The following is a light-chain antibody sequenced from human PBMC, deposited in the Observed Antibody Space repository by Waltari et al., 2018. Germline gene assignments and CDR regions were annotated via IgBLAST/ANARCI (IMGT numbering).Light chain of an antibody. CDR2: DAS. CDR1: QSVGNY. CDR3: QQRSDLIT. V-gene: IGKV3-11*01. Sequence: EIVLTQSPATLSLSPGERATLSCRASQSVGNYLAWYQQKPGQGPRLLIYDASNRATGIPARFSGSGSGTDVTLTISTLEPEDFALYYCQQRSDLITFGGGTKVEIK. J-gene: IGKJ4*01.